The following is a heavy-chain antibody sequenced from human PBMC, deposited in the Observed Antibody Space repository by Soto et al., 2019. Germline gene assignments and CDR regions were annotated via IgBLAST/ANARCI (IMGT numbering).Heavy chain of an antibody. CDR3: ARHPNFGYCSSTSCPEMYYFDY. V-gene: IGHV4-39*01. CDR1: GGSISSSSYY. Sequence: PSETLSLTCTVSGGSISSSSYYWGWIRQPPGKGLEWIGSIYYSGSTYYNPSLKSRVTISVDTSKNQFSLKLSSVTAADTAVYYCARHPNFGYCSSTSCPEMYYFDYWGQGTLVTVSS. D-gene: IGHD2-2*03. J-gene: IGHJ4*02. CDR2: IYYSGST.